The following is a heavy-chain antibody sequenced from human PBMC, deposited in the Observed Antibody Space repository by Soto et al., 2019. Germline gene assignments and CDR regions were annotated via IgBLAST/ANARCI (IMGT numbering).Heavy chain of an antibody. Sequence: PSETQSLTCTVSGGSISSYYWSWIRQPPGKGLEWIGYIYYSGSTNYNPSLKSRVTISVDTSKNQFSLKLGSVTAADTAVYYCARRYGGTFDYWGQGTLVTVS. CDR3: ARRYGGTFDY. CDR2: IYYSGST. CDR1: GGSISSYY. J-gene: IGHJ4*02. V-gene: IGHV4-59*08. D-gene: IGHD2-15*01.